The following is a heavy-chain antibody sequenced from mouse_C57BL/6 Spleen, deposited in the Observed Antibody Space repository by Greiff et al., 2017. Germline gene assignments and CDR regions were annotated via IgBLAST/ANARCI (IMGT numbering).Heavy chain of an antibody. CDR1: GYTFTSYW. Sequence: PGAELVKPGASVKMSCKASGYTFTSYWKTWVKQRPGPGLVWIGDIYPGSGSTNYNEKFKSKATLTVDTSSSTAYMQLSSLTSEDSAVYYCARGGDYGNYFDYWGQGTTLTVSS. D-gene: IGHD2-1*01. CDR3: ARGGDYGNYFDY. CDR2: IYPGSGST. V-gene: IGHV1-55*01. J-gene: IGHJ2*01.